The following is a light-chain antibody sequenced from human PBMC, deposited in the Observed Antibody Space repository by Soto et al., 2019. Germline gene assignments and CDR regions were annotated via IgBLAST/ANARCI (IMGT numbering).Light chain of an antibody. CDR3: QQYNSYSTWT. J-gene: IGKJ1*01. CDR2: DAS. Sequence: DIQMTQSPSTLSASVGDRVTITCRASQSISSWLAWYQQKPGKAPKLLIYDASSLESGVPSRLSGSGSVTEFTLTISSLQPDDFATYYCQQYNSYSTWTVGQGTKVDIK. CDR1: QSISSW. V-gene: IGKV1-5*01.